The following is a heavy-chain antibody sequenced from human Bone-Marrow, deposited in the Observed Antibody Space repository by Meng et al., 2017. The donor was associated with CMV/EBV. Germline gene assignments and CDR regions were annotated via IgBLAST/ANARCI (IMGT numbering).Heavy chain of an antibody. CDR2: ISGSGGST. Sequence: GGSLRLSCAASGFTFSSYAMSWVRQAPGKGLEWVSAISGSGGSTYYADSVKGRFTISRDNSKNTLYLQMNSLRAEDTAVYYCAKDGHYDFWSGYSRAWGQGTLVTVSS. CDR3: AKDGHYDFWSGYSRA. V-gene: IGHV3-23*01. J-gene: IGHJ5*02. CDR1: GFTFSSYA. D-gene: IGHD3-3*01.